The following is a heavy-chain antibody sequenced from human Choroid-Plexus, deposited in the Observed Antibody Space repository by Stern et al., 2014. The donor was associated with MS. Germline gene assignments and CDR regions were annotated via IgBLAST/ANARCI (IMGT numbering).Heavy chain of an antibody. Sequence: VQLVESGAEVKKPGASVKVSCKTSGYIFTGYYIHWVRQAPGQGLEWMAWINPNTGGTKYAHKFQGIVTMSRDTAISTAYVELSSLTSDDTAVYYCARDQRGITIFGVVTDYYYLGMDVWGQGTTVTVSS. V-gene: IGHV1-2*07. CDR1: GYIFTGYY. CDR2: INPNTGGT. J-gene: IGHJ6*02. D-gene: IGHD3-3*01. CDR3: ARDQRGITIFGVVTDYYYLGMDV.